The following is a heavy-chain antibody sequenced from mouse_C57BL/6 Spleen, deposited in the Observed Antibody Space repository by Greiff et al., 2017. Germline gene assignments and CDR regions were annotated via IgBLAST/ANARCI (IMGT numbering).Heavy chain of an antibody. CDR1: GYAFSSSW. Sequence: QVQLQQSGPELVKPGASVTLSCKASGYAFSSSWMNWVKQRPGKGLEWIGRIYPGDGDTTYNGKFKGKATLTADKSSSTAYMKLSSLTSEDSAVYFCARYYGSDYFDYWGQGTTLTVSS. J-gene: IGHJ2*01. CDR3: ARYYGSDYFDY. V-gene: IGHV1-82*01. D-gene: IGHD1-1*01. CDR2: IYPGDGDT.